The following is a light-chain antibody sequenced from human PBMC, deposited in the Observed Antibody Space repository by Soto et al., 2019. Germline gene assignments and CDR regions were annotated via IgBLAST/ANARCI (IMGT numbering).Light chain of an antibody. J-gene: IGLJ2*01. CDR3: CSYAGSSTFYVV. CDR2: EGS. V-gene: IGLV2-23*01. Sequence: QSVLTQPASVSGSPGQSITISCTGTSGDVGSYNLVSWYQQHPGKAPKLMIYEGSKRPSGVSNRFSGSKSGNTASLTISGLQAEDEADYYCCSYAGSSTFYVVFGGGTKVTVL. CDR1: SGDVGSYNL.